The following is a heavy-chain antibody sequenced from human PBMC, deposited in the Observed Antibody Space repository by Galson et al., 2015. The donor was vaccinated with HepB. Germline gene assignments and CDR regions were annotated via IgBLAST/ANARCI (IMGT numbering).Heavy chain of an antibody. Sequence: SLRLSCAASGFDFSIYGMNWVRQAPGKGLEWVAVIWYDGSNKYYVDSVKGRFTISRDNSKNTLYLQMNSLRAEDTAVYYCAREMGYSDISGYSYAFDYWGQGTLVTVSS. D-gene: IGHD3-22*01. CDR3: AREMGYSDISGYSYAFDY. CDR2: IWYDGSNK. J-gene: IGHJ4*02. V-gene: IGHV3-33*01. CDR1: GFDFSIYG.